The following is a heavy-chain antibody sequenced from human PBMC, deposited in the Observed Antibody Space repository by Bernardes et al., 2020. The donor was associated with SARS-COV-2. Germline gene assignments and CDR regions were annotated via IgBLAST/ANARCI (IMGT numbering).Heavy chain of an antibody. V-gene: IGHV6-1*01. CDR1: GDSVSSNSAV. CDR2: TSYRSKWNY. CDR3: ARGANYAMGV. J-gene: IGHJ6*02. Sequence: SQTLSLTCAISGDSVSSNSAVWHWIRQSPSRGLEWLGRTSYRSKWNYDSAVSVKSRITISPDTSKNQFSLELTSVTPEDTAVYYCARGANYAMGVWGQGTTVSVSS.